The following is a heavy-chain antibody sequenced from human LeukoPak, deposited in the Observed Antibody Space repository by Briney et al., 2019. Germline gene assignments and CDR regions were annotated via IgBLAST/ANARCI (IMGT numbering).Heavy chain of an antibody. CDR2: ISGSGGST. Sequence: PGGSLRLSCAASGFTVSSNYMSWVRQAPGKGLEWVSAISGSGGSTYYADSVKGRFTISRDNSKNTLYLQMNGLRAEDTAVYYCAKGDYYDSSGQPTDWGQGTLVTVSS. V-gene: IGHV3-23*01. CDR3: AKGDYYDSSGQPTD. J-gene: IGHJ4*02. CDR1: GFTVSSNY. D-gene: IGHD3-22*01.